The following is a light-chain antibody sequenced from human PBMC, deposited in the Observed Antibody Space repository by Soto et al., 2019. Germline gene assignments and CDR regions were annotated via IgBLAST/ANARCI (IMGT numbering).Light chain of an antibody. J-gene: IGKJ5*01. CDR2: GAS. Sequence: EIVLTQSPGTLSLSPGERATLSCRASQGVGSTLAWYQQKPGQAPRLLIYGASSRATGIPDRFSGSGSGTDFTLTIRRLEPEDFAVYYCQQYGSPPSFGQGTRLEIK. CDR3: QQYGSPPS. CDR1: QGVGST. V-gene: IGKV3-20*01.